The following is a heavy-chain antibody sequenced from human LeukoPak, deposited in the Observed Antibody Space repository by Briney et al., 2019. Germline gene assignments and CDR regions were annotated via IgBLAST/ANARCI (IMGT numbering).Heavy chain of an antibody. CDR1: GFTFTSSA. D-gene: IGHD1-26*01. J-gene: IGHJ3*02. CDR2: IVVGSGNT. Sequence: SVKVSCKASGFTFTSSAVQWVRQARGQRLEWIGWIVVGSGNTNYAQKFQERVTITRDMSTSTAYMELSSLRSEDTVVYYCAARNLRSIVGAGGAFDIWGQGTMVTVTS. V-gene: IGHV1-58*01. CDR3: AARNLRSIVGAGGAFDI.